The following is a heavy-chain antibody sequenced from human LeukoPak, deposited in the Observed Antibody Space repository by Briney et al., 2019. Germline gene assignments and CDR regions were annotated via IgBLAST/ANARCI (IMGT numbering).Heavy chain of an antibody. V-gene: IGHV1-2*02. J-gene: IGHJ6*03. CDR1: GYTFTVYY. D-gene: IGHD7-27*01. Sequence: ASVKVSCKASGYTFTVYYMHWVRQAPGQGLEWMGWINPNSGGTNYAQKFQGRVTMTRDTSISTAYMELSRLRSDDTAVYYCARGPPWGYYMDVWGKGTTVTVSS. CDR3: ARGPPWGYYMDV. CDR2: INPNSGGT.